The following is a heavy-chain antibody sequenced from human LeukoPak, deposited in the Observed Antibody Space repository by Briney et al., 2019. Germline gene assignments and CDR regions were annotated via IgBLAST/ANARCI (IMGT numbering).Heavy chain of an antibody. J-gene: IGHJ3*02. CDR2: VNSNSGNT. Sequence: ASVKVSCKASGYTFTSYDINWVRQATGQGLEWMGWVNSNSGNTGYAQKFQGRVTMTRNTSISTAYMELSSLRSEDTAVYYCARAIRRAEAFDIWGQGTMVTVSS. CDR3: ARAIRRAEAFDI. V-gene: IGHV1-8*01. CDR1: GYTFTSYD. D-gene: IGHD3-3*02.